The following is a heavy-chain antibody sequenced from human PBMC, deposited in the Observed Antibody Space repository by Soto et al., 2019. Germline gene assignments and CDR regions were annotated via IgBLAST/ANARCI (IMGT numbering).Heavy chain of an antibody. CDR1: GDSVSSNSAA. CDR3: ARDPRRTGTTILDY. CDR2: TYYRSKWYN. J-gene: IGHJ4*02. V-gene: IGHV6-1*01. D-gene: IGHD1-7*01. Sequence: SPTLSLTCTISGDSVSSNSAAWNWIRQSPSRGLEWLGRTYYRSKWYNDYAVSVKSRITINPDTSKNQFSLQLNSVTPEDTAVYYCARDPRRTGTTILDYWGQGTLVTVSS.